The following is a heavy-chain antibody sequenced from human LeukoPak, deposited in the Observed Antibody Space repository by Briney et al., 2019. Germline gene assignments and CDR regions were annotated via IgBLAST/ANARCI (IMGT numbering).Heavy chain of an antibody. D-gene: IGHD2-15*01. CDR2: IDSSGST. V-gene: IGHV4-61*02. CDR3: SREGGGSSWGQNAFDI. CDR1: GGSISSGSYY. J-gene: IGHJ3*02. Sequence: PSQTLSLTSTVSGGSISSGSYYWSSIRQPAGKGVEYIGRIDSSGSTNNDPSLKSRVTISLDTSKNQCSLKLSSVAAEDRAVYCCSREGGGSSWGQNAFDIWGQGTLVTVSS.